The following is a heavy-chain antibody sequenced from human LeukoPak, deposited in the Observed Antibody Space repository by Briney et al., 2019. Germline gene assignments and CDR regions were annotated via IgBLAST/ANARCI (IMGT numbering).Heavy chain of an antibody. V-gene: IGHV3-23*01. J-gene: IGHJ4*02. CDR1: GFTFSSYA. CDR2: ISGSGGST. D-gene: IGHD6-13*01. CDR3: AKVRTWSSSWYGAFDY. Sequence: PGGSLRLSCAASGFTFSSYAMSWVRQAPGKGLEWVSAISGSGGSTYYADSVKGRFTISRDNSKNTLYLQMNSLRAEDTAVYYCAKVRTWSSSWYGAFDYWGQGTLVTVSS.